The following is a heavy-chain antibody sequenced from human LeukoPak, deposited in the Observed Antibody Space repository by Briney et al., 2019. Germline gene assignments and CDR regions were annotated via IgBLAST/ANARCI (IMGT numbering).Heavy chain of an antibody. CDR2: IWYDGSNK. D-gene: IGHD3-3*01. Sequence: GGSLRLSCAASGFTFSSYGMHWVRQAPGKGLEWVAVIWYDGSNKYYADSVKGRFTIPRDNSKNTLYLQMNSLRAEDTAVYYCAKDSRFLEWLVDYWGQGTLVTVSS. CDR3: AKDSRFLEWLVDY. J-gene: IGHJ4*02. CDR1: GFTFSSYG. V-gene: IGHV3-33*06.